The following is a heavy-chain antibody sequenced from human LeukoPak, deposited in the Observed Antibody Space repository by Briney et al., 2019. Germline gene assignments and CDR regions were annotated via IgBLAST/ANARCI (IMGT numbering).Heavy chain of an antibody. Sequence: ASVKVSCKASGGTFSSYAISWVRQAPGQGLEWMGIINPSGGSTSYAQKFQGRVTMTRDMSTSTVYMELSSLRSEDTAVYYCARAPPYDYVWGSYRPREGWFDPWGQGTLVTVSS. J-gene: IGHJ5*02. CDR3: ARAPPYDYVWGSYRPREGWFDP. V-gene: IGHV1-46*01. D-gene: IGHD3-16*02. CDR2: INPSGGST. CDR1: GGTFSSYA.